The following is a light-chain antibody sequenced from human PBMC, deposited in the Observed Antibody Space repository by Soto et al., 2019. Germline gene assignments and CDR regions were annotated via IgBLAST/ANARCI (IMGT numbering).Light chain of an antibody. CDR3: AAWDDSLIGWV. CDR1: SSNIGSNT. J-gene: IGLJ3*02. Sequence: QAVVRQPPSASGTPGQRVSISCSGSSSNIGSNTVHWYQQFPGTAPKLLIYSSDQRPSGVPDRFSASKSGPSASLAISGLQSEDEADYHCAAWDDSLIGWVFGGGTQLTVL. V-gene: IGLV1-44*01. CDR2: SSD.